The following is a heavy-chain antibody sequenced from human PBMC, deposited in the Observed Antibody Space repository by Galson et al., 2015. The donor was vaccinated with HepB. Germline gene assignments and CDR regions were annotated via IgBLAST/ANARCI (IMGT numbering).Heavy chain of an antibody. CDR2: ITPSGDNT. D-gene: IGHD6-19*01. V-gene: IGHV3-23*01. Sequence: SLRLSCAASGFTFSYYAMSWVRQAPGKGLEWVSAITPSGDNTYSADSMKGRFTISRDNSKNTLFLQMNSLRPDDTAIYFCAKVFPEKTDGWYRQALYYFDSWGHGTRATVSS. CDR1: GFTFSYYA. J-gene: IGHJ4*01. CDR3: AKVFPEKTDGWYRQALYYFDS.